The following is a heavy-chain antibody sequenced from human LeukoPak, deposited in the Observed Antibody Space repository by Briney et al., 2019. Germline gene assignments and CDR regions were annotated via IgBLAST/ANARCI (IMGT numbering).Heavy chain of an antibody. V-gene: IGHV3-43*02. CDR3: AKGYYDFWSGLLVYPDY. D-gene: IGHD3-3*01. Sequence: GGSLRVSCAASGFTFVDYAMRWVRHAPGKGLEWVSLISGDGGSTYYAHSVKGRFTISRDNTKNSLYLQMNSLRTEDTALYYCAKGYYDFWSGLLVYPDYWGQGTLVTVSS. CDR1: GFTFVDYA. CDR2: ISGDGGST. J-gene: IGHJ4*02.